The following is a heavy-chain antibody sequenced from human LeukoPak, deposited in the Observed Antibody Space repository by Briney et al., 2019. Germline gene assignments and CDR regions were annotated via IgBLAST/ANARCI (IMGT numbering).Heavy chain of an antibody. CDR2: ISGSGDNT. Sequence: GGSLRLSCAASGFTFSSYAMSWVRRAPGKGLEWVSAISGSGDNTYYADSVKGRFTVSRDNSKNTLYVQMKSLRAEDTAVYYCAKDFVVVPGNVNYFDYWGQGTLVTVSS. J-gene: IGHJ4*02. CDR1: GFTFSSYA. V-gene: IGHV3-23*01. CDR3: AKDFVVVPGNVNYFDY. D-gene: IGHD2-21*02.